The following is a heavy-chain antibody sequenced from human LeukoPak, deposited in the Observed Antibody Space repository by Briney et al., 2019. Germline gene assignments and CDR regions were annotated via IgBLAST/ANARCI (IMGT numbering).Heavy chain of an antibody. Sequence: SVKVSCKASGGTFSSYAISWVRQAPGQGLEWMGGIIPIFGTANYAQKFQGRVTITADESTSTAYMELSSLRSGDTAVYYCARARWFGEFPGWFDPWAREPWSPSPQ. J-gene: IGHJ5*02. CDR2: IIPIFGTA. CDR3: ARARWFGEFPGWFDP. CDR1: GGTFSSYA. V-gene: IGHV1-69*13. D-gene: IGHD3-10*01.